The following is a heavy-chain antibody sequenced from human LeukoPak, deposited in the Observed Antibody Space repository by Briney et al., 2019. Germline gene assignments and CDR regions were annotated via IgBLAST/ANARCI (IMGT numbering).Heavy chain of an antibody. CDR2: ISSSSNYI. D-gene: IGHD1/OR15-1a*01. Sequence: GGSLRLSCAASGFTFSSYSINWVRQAPGKGLEWASSISSSSNYIYYADSVKGRFTISRDNTKNSVSLQMKSLRVEDAAVYHCARGTGKTKAFDIWGQGTMVTVSS. CDR3: ARGTGKTKAFDI. CDR1: GFTFSSYS. V-gene: IGHV3-21*01. J-gene: IGHJ3*02.